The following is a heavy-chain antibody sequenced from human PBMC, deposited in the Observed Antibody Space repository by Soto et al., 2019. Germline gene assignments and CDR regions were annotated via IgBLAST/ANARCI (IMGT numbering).Heavy chain of an antibody. CDR3: ARGSDYCSSTSCYEDSYYYYYGLDV. CDR2: IYYSGST. J-gene: IGHJ6*02. V-gene: IGHV4-61*01. Sequence: SETLSLTCTVSGGSVSSGSYYWSWIRQPPGKGLEWIGYIYYSGSTNYNPSLKSRVTISVDTSKNQFSLKLSSVTAADTAVYYCARGSDYCSSTSCYEDSYYYYYGLDVWGQGTTVTVSS. D-gene: IGHD2-2*01. CDR1: GGSVSSGSYY.